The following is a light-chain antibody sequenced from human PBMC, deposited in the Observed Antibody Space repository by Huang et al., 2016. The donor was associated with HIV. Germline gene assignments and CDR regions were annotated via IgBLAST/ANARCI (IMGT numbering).Light chain of an antibody. J-gene: IGKJ1*01. CDR3: QQSYISPWT. CDR1: QSVGNS. CDR2: AS. Sequence: DIQLTQSPSSLSASVGDRVTITCRTRQSVGNSLYWYQQKPWKAPALLICASSLQAWVSSRFSGSGSGTDFTLIISSLQPEDLATYYCQQSYISPWTFGQGTKVDLK. V-gene: IGKV1-39*01.